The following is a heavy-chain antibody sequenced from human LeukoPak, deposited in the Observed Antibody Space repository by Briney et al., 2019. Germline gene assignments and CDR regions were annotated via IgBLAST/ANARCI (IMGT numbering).Heavy chain of an antibody. CDR2: MNPNSGNT. Sequence: ASVKVSCKASGYTFTSYDINWVRQATGQGLEWMGWMNPNSGNTGYAQKFQGRVTITRNTSISTAYMELSSLRSEDTAVYYCARASSSAGYYYYYMDVWGKGTTVTVSS. D-gene: IGHD6-6*01. J-gene: IGHJ6*03. CDR1: GYTFTSYD. CDR3: ARASSSAGYYYYYMDV. V-gene: IGHV1-8*01.